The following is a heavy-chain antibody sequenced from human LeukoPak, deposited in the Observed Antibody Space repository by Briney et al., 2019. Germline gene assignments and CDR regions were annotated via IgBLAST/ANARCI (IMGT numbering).Heavy chain of an antibody. Sequence: SETLSLTCTVSGDSFSSVTDYWAWIRQPPGKGLEWIASGDYSGGTYYNPSLESRVAISADMSKNQISLKLTSVTGADTAVYYCAGERGEEYSSGWYKTDYFYNWGQGIRVTVSS. CDR2: GDYSGGT. V-gene: IGHV4-39*07. CDR1: GDSFSSVTDY. CDR3: AGERGEEYSSGWYKTDYFYN. D-gene: IGHD6-19*01. J-gene: IGHJ4*02.